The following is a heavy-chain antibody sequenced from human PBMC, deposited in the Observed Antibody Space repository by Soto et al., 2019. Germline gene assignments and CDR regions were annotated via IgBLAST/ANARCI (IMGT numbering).Heavy chain of an antibody. CDR2: ITPILRET. CDR3: GRVPRYSLPTSDSLDQ. Sequence: QVHLVQSGTEVRKPGSSVTVSCKVSGGTFSTYTISWVRQAPGQGRQWMGGITPILRETTYAQNFQGRVFITADISATTAYMELSDLTSEDTAMYYCGRVPRYSLPTSDSLDQWGQGTRVPVSS. V-gene: IGHV1-69*06. J-gene: IGHJ4*02. CDR1: GGTFSTYT. D-gene: IGHD5-18*01.